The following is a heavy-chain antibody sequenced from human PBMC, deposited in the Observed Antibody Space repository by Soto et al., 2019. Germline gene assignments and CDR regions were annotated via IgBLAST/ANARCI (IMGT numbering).Heavy chain of an antibody. J-gene: IGHJ6*02. Sequence: GGSLRLSCAASGFTFSSYGMRWVRQAPGKGLEWVAVISYDGSNKYYADAVKGRFTISRDNSKNTLYLQMNSLRAEDTAVYYCAKDIVNFAGYYYYGMDVWGQGTTVTVSS. D-gene: IGHD3-16*02. CDR1: GFTFSSYG. CDR3: AKDIVNFAGYYYYGMDV. CDR2: ISYDGSNK. V-gene: IGHV3-30*18.